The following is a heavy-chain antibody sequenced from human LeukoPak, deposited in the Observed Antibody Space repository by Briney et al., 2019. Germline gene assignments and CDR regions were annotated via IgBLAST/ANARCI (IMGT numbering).Heavy chain of an antibody. CDR2: INHSGST. CDR3: ARVPLYYDSSALDY. CDR1: GGSFSGYY. V-gene: IGHV4-34*01. J-gene: IGHJ4*02. Sequence: SETLSLTCAVYGGSFSGYYWSWIRQPPGKGREWLGEINHSGSTNYNPSLKSRVTISVDTSKNQFSLKLSSVTAADTAVYYCARVPLYYDSSALDYWGQGTLVTVSS. D-gene: IGHD3-22*01.